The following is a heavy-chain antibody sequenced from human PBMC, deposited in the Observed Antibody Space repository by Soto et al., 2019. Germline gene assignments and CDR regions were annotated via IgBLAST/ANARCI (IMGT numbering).Heavy chain of an antibody. CDR1: GFTFSFYG. CDR3: AKDLGHGGRGAFDI. Sequence: QVQLVESGGGVVQPGRSLRLSCAASGFTFSFYGMHWVRQAPGKGLEWMAVISYDGSNKYYADSVKGRFTISRDNSKNTLYLQMNSLRAEDTAVYYCAKDLGHGGRGAFDIWGQGTMVTVSS. V-gene: IGHV3-30*18. J-gene: IGHJ3*02. D-gene: IGHD7-27*01. CDR2: ISYDGSNK.